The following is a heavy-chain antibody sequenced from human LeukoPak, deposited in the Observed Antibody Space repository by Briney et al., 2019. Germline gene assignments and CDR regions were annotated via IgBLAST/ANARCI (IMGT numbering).Heavy chain of an antibody. CDR3: ARDPYSSGWYGGPSWFDP. V-gene: IGHV3-21*01. CDR2: ISSSSTYI. CDR1: GFTFGSYS. Sequence: GGSLRLSCAASGFTFGSYSMTWVRQAPGKGLEWVSSISSSSTYICYADSVKGRFTISRDNAENSLHLQMNSLRAEDTAVYYCARDPYSSGWYGGPSWFDPWGQGTLVTVSS. J-gene: IGHJ5*02. D-gene: IGHD6-19*01.